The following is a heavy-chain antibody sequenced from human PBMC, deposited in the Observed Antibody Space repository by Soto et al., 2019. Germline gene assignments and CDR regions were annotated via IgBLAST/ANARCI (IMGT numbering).Heavy chain of an antibody. CDR3: ARDPGYSGYDLPRRAY. Sequence: PGGSLRLCCAASGFTFSDYYMSWIRQAPGKGLEWVSYISSSGSTIYYADSVKGRFTISRDNAKNSLYLQMNSLRAEDTAVYYCARDPGYSGYDLPRRAYWGQGTLVTVSS. D-gene: IGHD5-12*01. J-gene: IGHJ4*02. V-gene: IGHV3-11*01. CDR2: ISSSGSTI. CDR1: GFTFSDYY.